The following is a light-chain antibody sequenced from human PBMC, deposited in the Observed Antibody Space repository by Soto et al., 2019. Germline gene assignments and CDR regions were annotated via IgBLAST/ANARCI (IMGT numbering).Light chain of an antibody. V-gene: IGKV1-27*01. CDR3: QKYNSEQFT. Sequence: DIQMTHSPSSLSASVGDRVTITCRTSQAISNYLAWYQQKPGKVPTILLYAASTLQSGVPSRFGGSRSGTDFTLTISSLQPEDVATYYCQKYNSEQFTFGPGTKVDLK. CDR2: AAS. CDR1: QAISNY. J-gene: IGKJ3*01.